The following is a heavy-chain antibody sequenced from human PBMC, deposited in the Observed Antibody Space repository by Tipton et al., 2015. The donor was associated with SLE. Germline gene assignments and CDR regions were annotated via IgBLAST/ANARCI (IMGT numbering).Heavy chain of an antibody. CDR1: GGSISSGGYY. J-gene: IGHJ4*02. Sequence: TLSLTCTVSGGSISSGGYYWSWIRQHPGKGLEWIGYIYYSGSTYYNPSLKSRVTISVDTSKNQFSLKLSSEPAADAAADYCAGHSTHYCSSTSCYFDYWGRGTLVTVSS. CDR2: IYYSGST. D-gene: IGHD2-2*01. V-gene: IGHV4-31*03. CDR3: AGHSTHYCSSTSCYFDY.